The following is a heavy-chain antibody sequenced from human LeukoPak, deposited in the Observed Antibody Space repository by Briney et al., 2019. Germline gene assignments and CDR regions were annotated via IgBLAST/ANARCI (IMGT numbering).Heavy chain of an antibody. V-gene: IGHV1-69*05. CDR2: IIPIFGTA. Sequence: ASVKVSCKASGGTFSSYAISWVRHAPGQGLEWMGGIIPIFGTANYAQKFQGRVTITTDESTSTAYMELSSLRSEDTAVYYCARDAISSSWSYFDYWGQGTLVTVSS. J-gene: IGHJ4*02. D-gene: IGHD6-13*01. CDR1: GGTFSSYA. CDR3: ARDAISSSWSYFDY.